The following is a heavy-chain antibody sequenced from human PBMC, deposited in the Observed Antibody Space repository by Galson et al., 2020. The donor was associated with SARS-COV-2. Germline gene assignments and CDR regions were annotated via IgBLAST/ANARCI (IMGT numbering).Heavy chain of an antibody. CDR1: GFTLSSSA. Sequence: GESLKISCAASGFTLSSSAMHWVRLAPGKGLEWVAIISWDGTYQRYGDSVKGRFTISRDNSKNTLYLQMNSLRVEDTAVYYCARDGRSGPHYYYFDYWGQGTLVTVSS. V-gene: IGHV3-30*16. CDR3: ARDGRSGPHYYYFDY. J-gene: IGHJ4*02. D-gene: IGHD1-26*01. CDR2: ISWDGTYQ.